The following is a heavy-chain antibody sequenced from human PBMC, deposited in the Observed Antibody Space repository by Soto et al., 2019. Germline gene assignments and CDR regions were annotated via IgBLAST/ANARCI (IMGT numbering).Heavy chain of an antibody. CDR1: GFTFSSYA. CDR3: ARDWSV. J-gene: IGHJ3*01. V-gene: IGHV3-30-3*01. CDR2: ISYDGSNK. Sequence: PGGSLRLSCAASGFTFSSYAMHWFRQAPGKGLEWVAVISYDGSNKYYADSVKGRFTISRDNSKNTLYLQMNSLRAEDTAVYYCARDWSVWGQGTMVTVSS.